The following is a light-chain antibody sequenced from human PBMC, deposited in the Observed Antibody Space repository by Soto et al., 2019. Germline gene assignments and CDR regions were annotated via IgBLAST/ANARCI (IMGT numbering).Light chain of an antibody. CDR2: DAS. V-gene: IGKV1-5*01. J-gene: IGKJ1*01. CDR1: QSFHTW. Sequence: DIQMTQSPSTLSASVGDRVTITCRASQSFHTWVAWYQQNPGKAPKLLIYDASSLGSGVPSRFSGSESGTEFTLTISSLQPDDFATYYCQQYDSYWTFGQGTKVEIK. CDR3: QQYDSYWT.